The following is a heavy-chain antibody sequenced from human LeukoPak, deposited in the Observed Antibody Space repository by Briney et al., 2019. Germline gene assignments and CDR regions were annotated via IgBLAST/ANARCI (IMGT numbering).Heavy chain of an antibody. CDR2: IYSGGST. J-gene: IGHJ3*02. V-gene: IGHV3-53*01. CDR1: GFTVSSNY. D-gene: IGHD1-26*01. CDR3: ARLGYSGSYFGAFDI. Sequence: GGSLRLSCAASGFTVSSNYMSWVRQAPGKGLERVSVIYSGGSTYYADSVKGRFTISRDNSKNTLYFQMNILTAEDTAVYYCARLGYSGSYFGAFDIWGQGTVVTVSS.